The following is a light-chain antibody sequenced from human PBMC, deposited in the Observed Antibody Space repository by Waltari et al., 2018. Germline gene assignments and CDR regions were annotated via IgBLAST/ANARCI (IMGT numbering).Light chain of an antibody. CDR1: SSNIGSKF. CDR2: END. V-gene: IGLV1-51*01. J-gene: IGLJ2*01. CDR3: GTWNMAPYVFI. Sequence: QSVLTQPPSVSAAPGQKVTISCSGSSSNIGSKFVSWYQQIPGIAPKLLIYENDNRPSGIPARFSAPKAGTSATLDITGLQTGDEADYYCGTWNMAPYVFIFGGGTKLTVL.